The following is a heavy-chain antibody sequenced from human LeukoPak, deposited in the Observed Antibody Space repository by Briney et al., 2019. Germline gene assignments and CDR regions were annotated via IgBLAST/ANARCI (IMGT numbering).Heavy chain of an antibody. CDR2: ISYDGSNK. Sequence: GRSLRLSCAASGFNFSSYGMHWVRQAPGKGLEWVAVISYDGSNKYYADSVKGRFTISRDNSKNTLYLQMNSLRAEDTAVYYCAKPPLRVRGVLGHYFDYWGQGTLVTVSS. J-gene: IGHJ4*02. CDR3: AKPPLRVRGVLGHYFDY. V-gene: IGHV3-30*18. D-gene: IGHD3-10*01. CDR1: GFNFSSYG.